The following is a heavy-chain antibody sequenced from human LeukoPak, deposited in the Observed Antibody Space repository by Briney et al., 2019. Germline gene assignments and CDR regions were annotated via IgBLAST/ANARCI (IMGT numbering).Heavy chain of an antibody. CDR3: AREASGYSYGLDAFDI. Sequence: GGSLRLSCAASGFTFSSYEMNWVRQAPGKGLEWVSYISSSGSTIYYADSVRGRFTISRDNAKNSLYLQMNSLRAEDTAVYYCAREASGYSYGLDAFDIWGQGTMVTVSS. CDR2: ISSSGSTI. V-gene: IGHV3-48*03. J-gene: IGHJ3*02. D-gene: IGHD5-18*01. CDR1: GFTFSSYE.